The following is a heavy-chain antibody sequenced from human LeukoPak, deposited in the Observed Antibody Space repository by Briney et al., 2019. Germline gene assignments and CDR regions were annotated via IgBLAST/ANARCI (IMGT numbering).Heavy chain of an antibody. Sequence: PGGSLRLPCQASGFTFSDYAMSWIRQAPGKGLEWVSSINPDGGSFFADSVSGRSTISRDDSRSVVYLQMNTLSAEDTAVYYCAKVPLLGWGQGTLVTVSS. CDR2: INPDGGS. V-gene: IGHV3-23*01. CDR1: GFTFSDYA. J-gene: IGHJ4*02. CDR3: AKVPLLG. D-gene: IGHD2/OR15-2a*01.